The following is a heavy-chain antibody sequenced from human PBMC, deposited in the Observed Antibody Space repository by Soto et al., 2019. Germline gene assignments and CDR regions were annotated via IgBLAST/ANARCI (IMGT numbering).Heavy chain of an antibody. Sequence: SDTLSLTCTVSGGSISSYYWSWIRQPPGKGLEWIGYIYYSGSTNYNPSLKSRVTISVDTSKNQFSLKLSSVTAADTAVYYCARDRLANWFDPWGQGTLVTVSS. J-gene: IGHJ5*02. CDR2: IYYSGST. CDR3: ARDRLANWFDP. V-gene: IGHV4-59*01. D-gene: IGHD3-9*01. CDR1: GGSISSYY.